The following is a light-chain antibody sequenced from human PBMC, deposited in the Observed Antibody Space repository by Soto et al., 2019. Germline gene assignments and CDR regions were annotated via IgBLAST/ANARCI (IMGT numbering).Light chain of an antibody. CDR3: QQYDSSPLWT. CDR2: GAS. CDR1: QSVSSSY. Sequence: DIVLTQSPGTLSLSPGERATLSCRASQSVSSSYLAWYQRKPGQAPRLLIYGASSRATGIPDRFSGSGSGTDFTLTISRLEPEDFAVYYCQQYDSSPLWTFGQGTKVDIK. J-gene: IGKJ1*01. V-gene: IGKV3-20*01.